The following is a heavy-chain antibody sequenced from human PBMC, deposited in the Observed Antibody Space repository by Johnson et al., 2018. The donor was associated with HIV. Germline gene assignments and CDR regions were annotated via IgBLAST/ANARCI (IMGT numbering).Heavy chain of an antibody. Sequence: VQLVESGGGLVQPGGSLRLSCAASGFTFSSYWMSWVRQAPGKGLEWVANIKQDGSEKYYADSVKGRFTISRDNSKNTLYLQMNSLRAEDTAVYYCAKDGDYYDSSGRAFDIWGQGTMVTVSS. J-gene: IGHJ3*02. D-gene: IGHD3-22*01. CDR1: GFTFSSYW. V-gene: IGHV3-7*01. CDR3: AKDGDYYDSSGRAFDI. CDR2: IKQDGSEK.